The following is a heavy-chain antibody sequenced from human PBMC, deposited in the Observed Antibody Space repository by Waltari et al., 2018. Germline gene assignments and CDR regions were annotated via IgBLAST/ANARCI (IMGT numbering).Heavy chain of an antibody. CDR3: ARDRSYYDFWSGYYPYYFDY. CDR1: GFTFSSYS. Sequence: EVQLVESGGGLVKPGGSLRLSCAASGFTFSSYSMNWVRQAPGKGLEWVSSISSNSSYIYYADSVKGRFTISRDNAKNSLYLQMNSLRAEDTAVYYCARDRSYYDFWSGYYPYYFDYWGQGTLVTVSS. D-gene: IGHD3-3*01. V-gene: IGHV3-21*01. CDR2: ISSNSSYI. J-gene: IGHJ4*02.